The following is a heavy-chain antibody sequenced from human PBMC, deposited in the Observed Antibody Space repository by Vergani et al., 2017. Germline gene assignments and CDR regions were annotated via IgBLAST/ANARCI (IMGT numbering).Heavy chain of an antibody. CDR3: AKGPRIAVAGTWFDP. Sequence: EVQLLQSEGAVVQPGGSLRLSCVASGFTFSSYAMSWVRQAPGKGLEWVSAISGSGGSTYYADSVKGRFTISRDNSKNTLYLQMNSLRAEDTAVYYCAKGPRIAVAGTWFDPWGQGTLVTVSS. D-gene: IGHD6-19*01. V-gene: IGHV3-23*01. J-gene: IGHJ5*02. CDR2: ISGSGGST. CDR1: GFTFSSYA.